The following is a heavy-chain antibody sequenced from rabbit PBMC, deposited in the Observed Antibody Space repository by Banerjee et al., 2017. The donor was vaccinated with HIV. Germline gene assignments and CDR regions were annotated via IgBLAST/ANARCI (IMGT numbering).Heavy chain of an antibody. CDR3: ARDGAGGSYFAL. D-gene: IGHD8-1*01. CDR2: IDPVFGIT. J-gene: IGHJ3*01. V-gene: IGHV1S47*01. Sequence: QEQLEESGGGLVQPEGSLTLTCKASGFSFSDRDVMCWVRQAPGKGLEWIGYIDPVFGITYYANWVNGRFSISRENAQNTVFLQMTSLTAADTATYFCARDGAGGSYFALWGQGTLVTVS. CDR1: GFSFSDRDV.